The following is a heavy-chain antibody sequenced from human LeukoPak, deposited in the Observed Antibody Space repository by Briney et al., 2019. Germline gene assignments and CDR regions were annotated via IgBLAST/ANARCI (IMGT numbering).Heavy chain of an antibody. D-gene: IGHD3-10*01. CDR1: GFTFSSYA. J-gene: IGHJ3*02. CDR3: ARDTYPWFGNPGPAFHI. Sequence: PGGSLRLSCAASGFTFSSYAMSWVRQAPGKGLDWVSAVSGSGDNTFYADSVKGRFTISRDNSKNTLFLQMNILRAEDTAVYYCARDTYPWFGNPGPAFHIWGHGTMVTVSS. V-gene: IGHV3-23*01. CDR2: VSGSGDNT.